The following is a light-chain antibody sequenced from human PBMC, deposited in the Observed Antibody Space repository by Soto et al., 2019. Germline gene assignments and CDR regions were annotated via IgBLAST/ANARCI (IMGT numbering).Light chain of an antibody. Sequence: QSALTQPASVSGSPGQSITISCTGTSSDVGRYNDVSWFQQHPGKAPKLMIFEVSTRPSGVSDRFSGSKSGNPASLTISGLQIEDEADYYCCSYTSSTSAVFGGGTKLTVL. V-gene: IGLV2-14*01. CDR3: CSYTSSTSAV. CDR2: EVS. J-gene: IGLJ2*01. CDR1: SSDVGRYND.